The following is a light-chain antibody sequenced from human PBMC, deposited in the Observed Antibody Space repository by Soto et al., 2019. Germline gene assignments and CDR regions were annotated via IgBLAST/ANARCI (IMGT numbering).Light chain of an antibody. CDR2: GAS. J-gene: IGKJ2*01. Sequence: EIVLTQSPATLSLSPGERATLSCRASQSVFNSYLAWYQQRPGQAPRLLIFGASSRATGIPDRFSGSGSGTDFTLTISRLEPEDFAIYYCQHYDSSPVGYTFGQGTKLEIK. CDR1: QSVFNSY. V-gene: IGKV3-20*01. CDR3: QHYDSSPVGYT.